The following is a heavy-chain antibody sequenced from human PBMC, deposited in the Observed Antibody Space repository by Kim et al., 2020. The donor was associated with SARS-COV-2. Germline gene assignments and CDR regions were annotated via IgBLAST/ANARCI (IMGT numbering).Heavy chain of an antibody. V-gene: IGHV1-69*04. CDR3: ARGYYRGANYYVDY. Sequence: AQKFQGRVTITADKSTSTAYMELSSLRSEDTAVYYCARGYYRGANYYVDYWGQGTLVTVSS. J-gene: IGHJ4*02. D-gene: IGHD3-10*01.